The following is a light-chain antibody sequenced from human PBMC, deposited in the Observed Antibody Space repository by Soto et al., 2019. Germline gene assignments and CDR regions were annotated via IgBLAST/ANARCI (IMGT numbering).Light chain of an antibody. CDR3: RSQAGSNNFGG. V-gene: IGLV2-8*01. CDR2: ELS. CDR1: SSDIGGYNY. Sequence: QSALTQPPSASGSPGQSVTISCTGTSSDIGGYNYVSWYQQHPGKAPKLMIYELSKRPSGVPDRFSGSKSGNTASLTVSGLQAEDEADYYGRSQAGSNNFGGFGGGTKLTV. J-gene: IGLJ2*01.